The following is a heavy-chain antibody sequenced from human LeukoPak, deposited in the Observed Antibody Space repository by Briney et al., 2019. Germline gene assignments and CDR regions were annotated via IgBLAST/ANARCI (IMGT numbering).Heavy chain of an antibody. CDR3: ARGGGYYDFWSGYDSQYFDY. Sequence: PGGSLRLSCAASGFTFDDYAMHWVRQAPGKGLEWVSGISWNSGSIGYAGSVKGRFTISRDNAKNSLYLQMNSLRAEDTALYYCARGGGYYDFWSGYDSQYFDYWGQGTLVTVSS. CDR2: ISWNSGSI. D-gene: IGHD3-3*01. V-gene: IGHV3-9*01. J-gene: IGHJ4*02. CDR1: GFTFDDYA.